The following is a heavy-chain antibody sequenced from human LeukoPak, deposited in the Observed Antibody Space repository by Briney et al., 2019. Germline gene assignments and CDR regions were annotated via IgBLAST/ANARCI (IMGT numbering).Heavy chain of an antibody. Sequence: GGSLRLSCAASGFTFSNAWMSWVRQAPGKGLEWVGRIKSKTDGGTTDYAAPVKGRFTISRDDSKNTLYLQMNSLKTEDTAVYYCTTDYLRRLTVGMDVWGQGTTVTVSS. CDR3: TTDYLRRLTVGMDV. J-gene: IGHJ6*02. CDR2: IKSKTDGGTT. CDR1: GFTFSNAW. D-gene: IGHD3-16*01. V-gene: IGHV3-15*01.